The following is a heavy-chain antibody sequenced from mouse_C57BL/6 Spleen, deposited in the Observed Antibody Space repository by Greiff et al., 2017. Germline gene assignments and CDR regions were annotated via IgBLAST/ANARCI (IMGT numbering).Heavy chain of an antibody. CDR2: ISSGSSTI. CDR3: ARSYYDYDAMDY. V-gene: IGHV5-17*01. J-gene: IGHJ4*01. D-gene: IGHD2-12*01. Sequence: EVKLMESGGGLVKPGGSLKLSCAASGFTFSDYGMHWVRQAPEKGLELVAYISSGSSTIYYADTVKGRFTISRDNAKNTLFLQMTSLRSEDTAMYYCARSYYDYDAMDYWGQGTSVTVSS. CDR1: GFTFSDYG.